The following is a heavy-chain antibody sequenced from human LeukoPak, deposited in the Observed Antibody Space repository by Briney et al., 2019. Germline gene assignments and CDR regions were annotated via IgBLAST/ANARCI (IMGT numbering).Heavy chain of an antibody. CDR1: GYNFPAYF. V-gene: IGHV1-2*06. J-gene: IGHJ3*02. Sequence: ASVKVSCKAAGYNFPAYFMHWVRQAPGQGLEWMGRINPNSGGTNYAQKFQGRVTMTRDTSISTAYMELSRLRSDDTAVYYCARESGSGYIGDIWGQGTMVTVSS. CDR2: INPNSGGT. D-gene: IGHD6-13*01. CDR3: ARESGSGYIGDI.